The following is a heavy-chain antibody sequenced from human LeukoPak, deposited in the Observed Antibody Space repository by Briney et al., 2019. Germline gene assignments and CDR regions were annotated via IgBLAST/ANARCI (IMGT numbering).Heavy chain of an antibody. CDR2: ISGSGGGT. J-gene: IGHJ6*03. Sequence: GGSLRLSCAASGFTFSSSAMSWVRQAPGKGLERVSTISGSGGGTYYADSVKGRFTISRDNSKNTLYLQMNSLRAEDTALYYCAKNPVPNYYYYMDVWGKGTTVTVSS. CDR1: GFTFSSSA. CDR3: AKNPVPNYYYYMDV. V-gene: IGHV3-23*01.